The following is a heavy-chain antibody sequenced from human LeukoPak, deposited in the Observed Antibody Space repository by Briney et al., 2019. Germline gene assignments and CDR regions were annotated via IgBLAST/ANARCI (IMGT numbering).Heavy chain of an antibody. CDR3: ARSAGDFWSGYYHNWFDP. CDR2: ISSSSSTI. Sequence: GGSLRLSCAASGFTFSSYSMNWVRQAPGKGLEWVSYISSSSSTIYYADSVKGRFTISRDNAKNSLYLQMNSLRAEDTAVYYCARSAGDFWSGYYHNWFDPWGQGTLVTVSS. D-gene: IGHD3-3*01. CDR1: GFTFSSYS. V-gene: IGHV3-48*04. J-gene: IGHJ5*02.